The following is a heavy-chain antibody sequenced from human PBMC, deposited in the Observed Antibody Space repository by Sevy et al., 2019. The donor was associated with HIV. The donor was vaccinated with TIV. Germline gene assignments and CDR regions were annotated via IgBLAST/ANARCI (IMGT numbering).Heavy chain of an antibody. D-gene: IGHD1-26*01. Sequence: GGSLRLSCAASGFTFSSYAMSWVRQAPGKGLEWVSAISGSGGSTYYADSVKGRFTISRDNSKNTLYLQMNSLRAEDTAVYYCAKGPWEWEPGAYYFDYWGQGTLVTVSS. J-gene: IGHJ4*02. V-gene: IGHV3-23*01. CDR3: AKGPWEWEPGAYYFDY. CDR2: ISGSGGST. CDR1: GFTFSSYA.